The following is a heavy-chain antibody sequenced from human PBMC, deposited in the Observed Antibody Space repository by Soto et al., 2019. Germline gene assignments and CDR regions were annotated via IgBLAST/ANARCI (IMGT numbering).Heavy chain of an antibody. V-gene: IGHV3-23*01. CDR2: ITYSGGST. CDR1: GFTFSMFA. J-gene: IGHJ4*02. CDR3: AKVMRSTSSTANFDY. Sequence: GGSLRLSCAASGFTFSMFAMNWVRQAPGKGLEWVASITYSGGSTNYADSVRGRFTISRDNSKNTLSLQMTSLRAEDTAVYYCAKVMRSTSSTANFDYWGRGTLVTVSS. D-gene: IGHD3-16*01.